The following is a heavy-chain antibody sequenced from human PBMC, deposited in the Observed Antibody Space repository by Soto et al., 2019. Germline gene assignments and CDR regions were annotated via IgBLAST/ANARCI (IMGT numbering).Heavy chain of an antibody. Sequence: QVQLVQSGAEVKKPGSSVTVSCKASGGTFSSYTISWVRQAPGQGLEWMGGIIPIFGTANYAQKFQGRVTITADESTRTAYMELSSLRSEDTAVYYCERENHRWLQLWYFDLWGRGTLVTVSS. CDR1: GGTFSSYT. V-gene: IGHV1-69*12. CDR3: ERENHRWLQLWYFDL. D-gene: IGHD5-12*01. CDR2: IIPIFGTA. J-gene: IGHJ2*01.